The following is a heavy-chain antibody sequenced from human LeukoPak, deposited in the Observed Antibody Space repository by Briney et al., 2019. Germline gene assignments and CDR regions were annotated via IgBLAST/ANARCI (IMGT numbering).Heavy chain of an antibody. Sequence: GGSLRLSCVASGFTFSSYWMHWVRHDPRKGLVWVSRINGDGRNINYADSVRGRFTISRDNAKNSLYLQMNSLRAEDTAVYYCARDRFCTSASCYKDYWGQGTLVTISS. CDR3: ARDRFCTSASCYKDY. CDR2: INGDGRNI. CDR1: GFTFSSYW. V-gene: IGHV3-74*01. J-gene: IGHJ4*02. D-gene: IGHD2-2*02.